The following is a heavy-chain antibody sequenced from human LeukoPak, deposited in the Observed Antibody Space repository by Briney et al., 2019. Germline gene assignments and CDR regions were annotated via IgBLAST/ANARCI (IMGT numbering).Heavy chain of an antibody. CDR3: ARGGRYSSSGIDY. J-gene: IGHJ4*02. CDR2: IWFDGSNK. D-gene: IGHD6-13*01. Sequence: GRSLRLSCAASGFTFSSYGMHWVRQAPGKGLEWVAVIWFDGSNKYYADSVKGRFTISRDSSKNTLYLQMNSLRPEDTAVYHCARGGRYSSSGIDYWGQGTLVTISS. V-gene: IGHV3-30*19. CDR1: GFTFSSYG.